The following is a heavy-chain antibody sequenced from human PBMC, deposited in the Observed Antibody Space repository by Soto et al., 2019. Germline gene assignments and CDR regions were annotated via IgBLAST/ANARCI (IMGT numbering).Heavy chain of an antibody. J-gene: IGHJ3*02. V-gene: IGHV4-39*01. CDR2: TYYSGST. D-gene: IGHD3-16*02. CDR3: ARLAPPSNYDYIWGSYRWGAFDI. CDR1: GGSISSSSYY. Sequence: PSETLSLTCTVSGGSISSSSYYWGWIRQPPGKGLEWIGSTYYSGSTYYNPSLKSRVTISVDTSKNQFSLKLSSVTAADTAVYYCARLAPPSNYDYIWGSYRWGAFDIWGQGTMVTVSS.